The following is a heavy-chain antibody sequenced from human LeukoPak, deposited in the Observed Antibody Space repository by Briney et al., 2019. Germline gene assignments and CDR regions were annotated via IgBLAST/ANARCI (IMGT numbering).Heavy chain of an antibody. Sequence: SETLSLTCSVSGDSISIGDYHWSWIRQPPGKGLEWIGHIYYIGTAYYNPSLRSRVALSADTSKDQFSLKLNSVTVADSAVYFWARARGDSPRIYYYMDVWGKGTTVTVSS. CDR3: ARARGDSPRIYYYMDV. J-gene: IGHJ6*03. CDR1: GDSISIGDYH. D-gene: IGHD3-16*01. V-gene: IGHV4-30-4*08. CDR2: IYYIGTA.